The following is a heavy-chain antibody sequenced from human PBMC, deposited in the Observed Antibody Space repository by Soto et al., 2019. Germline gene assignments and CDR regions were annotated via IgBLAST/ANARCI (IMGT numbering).Heavy chain of an antibody. CDR1: GYTFTTYY. V-gene: IGHV1-46*01. J-gene: IGHJ4*02. CDR3: ARAGYCSGGTCFHGNCDY. Sequence: ASVKVSCKASGYTFTTYYMHWVRQAPGQGLEWLGIINPNGGSTTYAQKFQGRVTMTRDTSTSTVYLELSSLRSEDTAVYYCARAGYCSGGTCFHGNCDYWGQGTQVTVSS. D-gene: IGHD2-15*01. CDR2: INPNGGST.